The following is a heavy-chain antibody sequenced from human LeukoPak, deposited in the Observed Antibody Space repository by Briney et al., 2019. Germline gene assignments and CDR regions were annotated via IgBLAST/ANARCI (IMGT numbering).Heavy chain of an antibody. CDR3: ASRPGTRSSAFDI. V-gene: IGHV4-34*01. Sequence: SETLSLTCAVYGGSFSGYYWSWIRQPPGKGLEWIGEINHSGSTNYNPSLKSRVTISVDTSKNQFSLKLSSVTAADTAVYYCASRPGTRSSAFDIWGQGTMVTVSS. J-gene: IGHJ3*02. CDR2: INHSGST. CDR1: GGSFSGYY.